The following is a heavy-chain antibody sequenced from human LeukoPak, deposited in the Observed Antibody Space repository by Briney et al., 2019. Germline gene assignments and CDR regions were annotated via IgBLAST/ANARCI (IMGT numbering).Heavy chain of an antibody. J-gene: IGHJ6*03. D-gene: IGHD6-13*01. Sequence: ASVKLSCKASGYTFTGNYMHWVRQAPGQGLEWMGWINPNSGGTNYAQKFQGMVTMTRDTSVSTANMELSRLRSDDTAVNSCAKRADDVAAAGKRSRYYYYYMDVWGKGTTVTVPS. CDR1: GYTFTGNY. CDR2: INPNSGGT. V-gene: IGHV1-2*02. CDR3: AKRADDVAAAGKRSRYYYYYMDV.